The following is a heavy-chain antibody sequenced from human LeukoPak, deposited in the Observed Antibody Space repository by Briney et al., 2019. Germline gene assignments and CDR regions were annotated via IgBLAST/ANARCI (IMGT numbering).Heavy chain of an antibody. CDR1: GGSISSSSYY. CDR3: ARPRHCSSTSCSFDY. D-gene: IGHD2-2*01. CDR2: IYYSGST. Sequence: SETLSLTCTVSGGSISSSSYYWGWIRQPPGKGLEWIGSIYYSGSTYYNPSLKSRVTISVDTSKNQFSLKLSSVTAADTAVYYCARPRHCSSTSCSFDYWGQGTLVTVSS. V-gene: IGHV4-39*01. J-gene: IGHJ4*02.